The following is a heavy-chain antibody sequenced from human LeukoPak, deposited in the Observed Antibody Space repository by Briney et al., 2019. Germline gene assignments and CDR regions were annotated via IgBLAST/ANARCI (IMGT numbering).Heavy chain of an antibody. CDR3: ASPAAYSSSPMGAFDI. V-gene: IGHV3-33*01. CDR2: IWYDGSNK. J-gene: IGHJ3*02. D-gene: IGHD6-13*01. Sequence: PGRSLRLSCAASGFTFSSYGMHWVRQAPGKGLEWVAVIWYDGSNKYYADSVKGRFTISRDNSKNTLYLQMNSLRAEDTAVYYCASPAAYSSSPMGAFDIWGQGTMVTVSS. CDR1: GFTFSSYG.